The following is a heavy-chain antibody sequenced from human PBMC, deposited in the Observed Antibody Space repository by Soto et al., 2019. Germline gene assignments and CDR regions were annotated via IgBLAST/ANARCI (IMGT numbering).Heavy chain of an antibody. J-gene: IGHJ6*02. D-gene: IGHD6-13*01. V-gene: IGHV1-2*04. CDR2: INPNSGGT. Sequence: ASVKVSCKASGYTFTGYYMHWVRQAPGQGLEWMGWINPNSGGTNYAQKFQGWVTMTRDTSISTAYMELSRLRSDDTAVYYCAKGLAYSSIPGDYYYGMDVWGQGTTVTVSS. CDR3: AKGLAYSSIPGDYYYGMDV. CDR1: GYTFTGYY.